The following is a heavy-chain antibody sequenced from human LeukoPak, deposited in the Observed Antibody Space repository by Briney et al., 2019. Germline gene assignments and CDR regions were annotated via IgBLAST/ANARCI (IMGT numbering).Heavy chain of an antibody. Sequence: SQTLSLTCAISGDSVSSNSGAWNWIRQSPSRGLEWLGRTHYRSKWYNGCTGSVTSRVSINPDTSKNQFSLQLNSVTPEDTAVYYCARGLQSSGYAFDIWGQGTMVTVSS. J-gene: IGHJ3*02. V-gene: IGHV6-1*01. CDR2: THYRSKWYN. CDR3: ARGLQSSGYAFDI. D-gene: IGHD6-19*01. CDR1: GDSVSSNSGA.